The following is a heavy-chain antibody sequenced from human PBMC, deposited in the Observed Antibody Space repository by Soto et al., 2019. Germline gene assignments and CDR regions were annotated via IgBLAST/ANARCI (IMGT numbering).Heavy chain of an antibody. Sequence: EVQLVESGGGLVQPGGSLRLSCAASGFTFSGYSMNWVRQAPGKGLEWVSYISTGSSTINYADSVKCRFTIARDNAKNSLYLQMSSLKDEDTAVYYCAREGYYDSSGYYTYYFDYWGQGTLVTVSS. CDR1: GFTFSGYS. J-gene: IGHJ4*02. CDR2: ISTGSSTI. CDR3: AREGYYDSSGYYTYYFDY. V-gene: IGHV3-48*02. D-gene: IGHD3-22*01.